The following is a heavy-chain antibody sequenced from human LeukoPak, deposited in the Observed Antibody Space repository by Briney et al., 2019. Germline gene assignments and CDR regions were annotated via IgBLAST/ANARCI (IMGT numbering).Heavy chain of an antibody. CDR3: ARRSDLSSSWFFDY. Sequence: GESLKISCKGSGYSFTNYWIGWVRQMPGKGLECMGLIYPGDSDTRYTPSFQGQVTISADKSITTAYLQWSSLKASDTAMYYCARRSDLSSSWFFDYWGQGTLVTVSS. V-gene: IGHV5-51*01. CDR1: GYSFTNYW. J-gene: IGHJ4*02. D-gene: IGHD6-13*01. CDR2: IYPGDSDT.